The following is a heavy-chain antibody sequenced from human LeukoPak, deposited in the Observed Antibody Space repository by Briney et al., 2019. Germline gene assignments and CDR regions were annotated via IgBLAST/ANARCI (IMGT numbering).Heavy chain of an antibody. V-gene: IGHV3-7*01. CDR2: IKQDGSEK. D-gene: IGHD4-17*01. J-gene: IGHJ4*02. CDR3: ARDRDYAFDY. CDR1: GFTFSGFW. Sequence: GGSLRLSCAASGFTFSGFWMSWVRQTPGKGLEWVANIKQDGSEKYYVDSVKGRFTISRDNAKNSLYLQMNSLRDEDTAVYYCARDRDYAFDYWGQGTLVTVSS.